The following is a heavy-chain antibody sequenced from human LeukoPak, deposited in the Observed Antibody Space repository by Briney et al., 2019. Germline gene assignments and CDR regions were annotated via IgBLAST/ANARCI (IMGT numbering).Heavy chain of an antibody. J-gene: IGHJ6*03. Sequence: GRSLRLSCAAAGCTFSSYARHWVRQAPGKGLEWVAVISYDGSNKYYADSVKGRFTISRDNSKNTLYLQMNSLRAEDTAVYYCARDSDSYYYDSSGYYHYYYYMDVWGKGTTVTVSS. CDR2: ISYDGSNK. D-gene: IGHD3-22*01. V-gene: IGHV3-30*01. CDR3: ARDSDSYYYDSSGYYHYYYYMDV. CDR1: GCTFSSYA.